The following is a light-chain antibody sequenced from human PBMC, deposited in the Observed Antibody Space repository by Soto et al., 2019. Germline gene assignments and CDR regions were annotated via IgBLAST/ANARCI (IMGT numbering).Light chain of an antibody. J-gene: IGKJ5*01. CDR1: QDISND. Sequence: IQMTQSPSTLSASVGDTVTITCRASQDISNDLGWFQQKPGKAPKLLIYAASILQTGVPSRFSGSGSGSAFSLTITSLQPEDFATYYCLQDYSSPITFGQGTRLEIK. CDR2: AAS. CDR3: LQDYSSPIT. V-gene: IGKV1-6*01.